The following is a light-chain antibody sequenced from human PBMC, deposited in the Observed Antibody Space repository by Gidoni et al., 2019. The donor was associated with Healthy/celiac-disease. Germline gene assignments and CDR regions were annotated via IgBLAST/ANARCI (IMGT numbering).Light chain of an antibody. CDR1: QNINSD. V-gene: IGKV3-15*01. J-gene: IGKJ5*01. CDR3: QQYNSWPPIT. CDR2: GAS. Sequence: EIVMTQSPATLSLSPGERVTLSCRARQNINSDLAWYQQKPGQAPRLLIYGASTRATGIPARYSGSGSGTDFTLTIGSLQSEDFAVYYCQQYNSWPPITFGQGTRLEIK.